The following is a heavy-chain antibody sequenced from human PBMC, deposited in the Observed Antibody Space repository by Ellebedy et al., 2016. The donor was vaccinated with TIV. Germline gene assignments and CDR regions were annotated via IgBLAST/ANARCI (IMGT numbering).Heavy chain of an antibody. CDR3: ARRRSSGWYKAWWFDP. CDR1: GGSISSYY. Sequence: MPGGSLRLSCTVSGGSISSYYWSWIRQPPGKGLEWIGYVFYSGSTNYNPSLKSRVTISVDTSKNQFSLKLSSVTAADTAVYYCARRRSSGWYKAWWFDPWGQGTLVTVSS. D-gene: IGHD6-19*01. J-gene: IGHJ5*02. V-gene: IGHV4-59*12. CDR2: VFYSGST.